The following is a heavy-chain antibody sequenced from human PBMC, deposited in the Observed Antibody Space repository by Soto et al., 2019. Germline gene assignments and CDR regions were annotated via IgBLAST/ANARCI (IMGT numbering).Heavy chain of an antibody. J-gene: IGHJ6*02. V-gene: IGHV5-51*01. Sequence: GEPLKISCKGFVYSFDNYWIGWVRQMPGKGLEWMGVIYPGDSDTRYSPSFQGQVTISADKFISTAYLQWRSLEASDTAMYYCARNQLRQFYYGMDVWGQGTTVTVSS. CDR3: ARNQLRQFYYGMDV. CDR1: VYSFDNYW. D-gene: IGHD3-10*01. CDR2: IYPGDSDT.